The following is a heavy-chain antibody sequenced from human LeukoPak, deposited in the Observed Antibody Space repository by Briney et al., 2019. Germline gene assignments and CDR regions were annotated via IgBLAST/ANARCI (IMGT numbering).Heavy chain of an antibody. CDR3: ARTRSGGSGWYVLDY. D-gene: IGHD6-19*01. CDR1: GYTFTGYY. CDR2: INPNSGGT. Sequence: ASVKVSCKASGYTFTGYYMHWVRQAPGQGPEWMGWINPNSGGTNYAQKFQGRVTMTRDTSISTAYMELSRLRSDDTAVYYCARTRSGGSGWYVLDYWGQGTLVTVSS. J-gene: IGHJ4*02. V-gene: IGHV1-2*02.